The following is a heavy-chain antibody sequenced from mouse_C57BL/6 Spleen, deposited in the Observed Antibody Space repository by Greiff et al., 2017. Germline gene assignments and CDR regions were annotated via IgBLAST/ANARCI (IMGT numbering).Heavy chain of an antibody. CDR1: GYSITSGYY. CDR2: ISYDGSN. CDR3: ACVYYFDY. J-gene: IGHJ2*01. V-gene: IGHV3-6*01. Sequence: DVQLVESGPGLVKPSQSLSLTCSVTGYSITSGYYWNWIRQFPGNKLEWMGYISYDGSNNYNPSLKNRISITRDTSKNQCFLKLNSVTTEDTATYYCACVYYFDYWGQGTTLTVSS.